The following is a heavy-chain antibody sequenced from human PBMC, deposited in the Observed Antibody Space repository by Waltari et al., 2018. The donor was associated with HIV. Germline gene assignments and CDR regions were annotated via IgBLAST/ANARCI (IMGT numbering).Heavy chain of an antibody. D-gene: IGHD2-15*01. J-gene: IGHJ6*02. CDR3: VKEGGYCSGGRCYYYGMDV. Sequence: EVQLVESGGGLVQPGGSLRLSCSASGFTFSSHAMPWVRQAPGKGLEYVSAISNNGHSTYYADSVKGRFTISRDNSKNTLNLQMSSLRAEDTAVYYCVKEGGYCSGGRCYYYGMDVWGQGTTVTVSS. CDR1: GFTFSSHA. CDR2: ISNNGHST. V-gene: IGHV3-64D*06.